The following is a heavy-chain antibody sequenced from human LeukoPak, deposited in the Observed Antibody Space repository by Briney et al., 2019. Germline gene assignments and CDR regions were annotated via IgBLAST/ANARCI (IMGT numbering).Heavy chain of an antibody. CDR1: GYTFTSYA. D-gene: IGHD2-21*02. V-gene: IGHV1-2*02. CDR2: INPNSGGT. J-gene: IGHJ6*03. CDR3: ARVGGDQRVFYYYYYMDV. Sequence: GASVKVSCKASGYTFTSYAMNWVRQAPGQGLEWMGWINPNSGGTNYAQKFQGRVTMTRDTSISTAYMELRRLRSDDTAVYYCARVGGDQRVFYYYYYMDVGGKGTMVTVSS.